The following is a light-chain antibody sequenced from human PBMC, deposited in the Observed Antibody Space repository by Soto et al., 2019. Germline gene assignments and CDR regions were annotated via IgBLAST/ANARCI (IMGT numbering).Light chain of an antibody. V-gene: IGKV3-20*01. J-gene: IGKJ1*01. CDR2: GAS. Sequence: TVLPQSPGTLFLGGRERITLSCRASQSVSSSYLAWYQQKPGQAPRLLIYGASSRATGIPDRFSGSGSGTDFPLTLSRLVPEFLAVYDCKQYYSLFPQTSGQGT. CDR3: KQYYSLFPQT. CDR1: QSVSSSY.